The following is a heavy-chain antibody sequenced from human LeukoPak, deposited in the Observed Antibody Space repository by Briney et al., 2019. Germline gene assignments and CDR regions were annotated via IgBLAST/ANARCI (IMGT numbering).Heavy chain of an antibody. D-gene: IGHD3-3*01. V-gene: IGHV3-11*01. Sequence: GGSLRLSCAASGVTFSDYYMSWIRQAPGKGLEWVSYISSSGSTIYYADSVKGRFTISRDNAKNSLYLQMNSLRAEDTAVYYCARPKYDFWSGYYPSDYWGQGTLVTVSS. J-gene: IGHJ4*02. CDR3: ARPKYDFWSGYYPSDY. CDR2: ISSSGSTI. CDR1: GVTFSDYY.